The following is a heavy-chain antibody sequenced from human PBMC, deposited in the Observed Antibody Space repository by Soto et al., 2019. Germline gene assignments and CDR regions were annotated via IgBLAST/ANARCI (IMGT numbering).Heavy chain of an antibody. CDR3: AKDRGGVLAPSYFDN. CDR1: GFTFTDYA. Sequence: EVQLLESGGGFVQPGGSLRLSCAAAGFTFTDYAMTWVRQAPGKGLDWVSSISGSGGSTYYTDSVKGRFTISRDNSKNTLCLQMHSLRAEDTAVYYCAKDRGGVLAPSYFDNWGQGTPVTVSS. CDR2: ISGSGGST. D-gene: IGHD2-8*01. V-gene: IGHV3-23*01. J-gene: IGHJ4*02.